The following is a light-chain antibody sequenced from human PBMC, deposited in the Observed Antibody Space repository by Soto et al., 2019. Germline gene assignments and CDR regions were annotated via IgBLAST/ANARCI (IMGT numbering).Light chain of an antibody. CDR3: QQYYSYLGT. J-gene: IGKJ1*01. V-gene: IGKV1-5*01. Sequence: DIQMTQSPSTLSASVGDRVTITCRASQSVSTWLAWYQQKPGKATKLLIYGASTLESGVPSRFSGSGSGTDFTLTISCLQSEDFATYYCQQYYSYLGTFGQGTKVDI. CDR1: QSVSTW. CDR2: GAS.